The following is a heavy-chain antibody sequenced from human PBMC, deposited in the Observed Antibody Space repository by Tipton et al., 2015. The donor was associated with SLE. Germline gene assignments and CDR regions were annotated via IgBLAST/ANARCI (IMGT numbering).Heavy chain of an antibody. Sequence: TLSLTCTVSGGSISSSSYYWGWIRQPPGKGLEWIGSIYYRGNTYCNPSLKSRVTISVDTPKNQFSLTVNSVTAADTAVYYCARENVAADGALDVWGQGTMVTVSS. CDR3: ARENVAADGALDV. D-gene: IGHD6-13*01. CDR2: IYYRGNT. CDR1: GGSISSSSYY. V-gene: IGHV4-39*07. J-gene: IGHJ3*01.